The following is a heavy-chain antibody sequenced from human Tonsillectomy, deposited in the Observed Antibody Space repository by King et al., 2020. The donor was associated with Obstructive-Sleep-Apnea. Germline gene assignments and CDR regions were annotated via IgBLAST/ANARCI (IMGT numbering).Heavy chain of an antibody. J-gene: IGHJ4*02. Sequence: VQLQQWGAGLLKPSETLSLTCAVYGGSFSGYYWSWIRQPPGKGLEWIGEINHSGSTNYNPSLKSRVTISVDTSKNQFSLKLRSVTAADTAVYYCARGPYCGGDCYSYFDYWGQGTLVTVSS. CDR2: INHSGST. V-gene: IGHV4-34*01. D-gene: IGHD2-21*02. CDR3: ARGPYCGGDCYSYFDY. CDR1: GGSFSGYY.